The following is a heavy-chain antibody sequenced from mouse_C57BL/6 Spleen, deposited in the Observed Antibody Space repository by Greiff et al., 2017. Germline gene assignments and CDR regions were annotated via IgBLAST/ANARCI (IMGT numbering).Heavy chain of an antibody. J-gene: IGHJ2*01. CDR2: IWSGGST. D-gene: IGHD2-5*01. Sequence: VKLVESGPGLVQPSQSLSITCTVSGFSLTSYGVHWVRQSPGKGLEWLGVIWSGGSTDYNAAFISRLSISKANSKSQVFFKMNSLQAYDTAIYYSARNWGSNPLDYWGQGTTLTVSS. CDR1: GFSLTSYG. CDR3: ARNWGSNPLDY. V-gene: IGHV2-2*01.